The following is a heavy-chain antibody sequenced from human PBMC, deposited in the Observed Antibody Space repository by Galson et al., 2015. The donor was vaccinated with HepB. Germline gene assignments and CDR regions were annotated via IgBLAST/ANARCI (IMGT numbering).Heavy chain of an antibody. CDR1: GYTFTSYY. CDR3: ARGGFLEWFGYGLDV. Sequence: SVKVSCKASGYTFTSYYMHWVRQAPGQGLEWMGVINPSGGSTSYAQRFQGRVTMTSDTSTTTVYMELSSLTSEDTAVHYCARGGFLEWFGYGLDVWGQGTTVTVSS. D-gene: IGHD3-3*01. CDR2: INPSGGST. J-gene: IGHJ6*02. V-gene: IGHV1-46*01.